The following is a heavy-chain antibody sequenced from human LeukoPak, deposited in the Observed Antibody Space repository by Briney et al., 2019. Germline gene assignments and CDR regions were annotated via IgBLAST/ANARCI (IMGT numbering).Heavy chain of an antibody. Sequence: GESLKISCKASGYSFTTYWIGWVRQMPGKGLEWMGIIYPGDSDTRYSPSFQGQVTISADKSISTAYLQWSSLKASDTAMYYCARSGFYYSDAFDIWGQGTMVTVSS. V-gene: IGHV5-51*01. J-gene: IGHJ3*02. CDR1: GYSFTTYW. CDR3: ARSGFYYSDAFDI. CDR2: IYPGDSDT. D-gene: IGHD3-10*01.